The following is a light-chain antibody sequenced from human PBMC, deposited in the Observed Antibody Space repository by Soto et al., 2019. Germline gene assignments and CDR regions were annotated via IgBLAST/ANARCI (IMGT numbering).Light chain of an antibody. Sequence: EIVRTQSPATLSVSPGERATLSCRASPSVSSNLAWYQQKPGQAPRLLVYGASTRATGIPARFSGSGSGTEFTLTISSLQPEDFAVYYCQQYNNWPPWTCGQGTKVDIK. V-gene: IGKV3-15*01. CDR3: QQYNNWPPWT. CDR2: GAS. CDR1: PSVSSN. J-gene: IGKJ1*01.